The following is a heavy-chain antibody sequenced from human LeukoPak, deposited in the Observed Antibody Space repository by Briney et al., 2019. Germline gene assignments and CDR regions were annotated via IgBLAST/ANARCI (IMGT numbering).Heavy chain of an antibody. V-gene: IGHV3-21*01. CDR1: GFTFSSYS. J-gene: IGHJ4*02. CDR2: ISSSSSYI. CDR3: ARDEDGSGSYYNAGY. D-gene: IGHD3-10*01. Sequence: GGSLRLSCAASGFTFSSYSMNWVRQAPGKGLEWVSSISSSSSYIYYADSVKGRFTISRDNAKNSLYLQMNSLRAEDTAVYYCARDEDGSGSYYNAGYWGQGTLVTVSS.